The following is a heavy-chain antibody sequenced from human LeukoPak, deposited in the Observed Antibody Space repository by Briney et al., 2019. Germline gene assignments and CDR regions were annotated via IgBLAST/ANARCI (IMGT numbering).Heavy chain of an antibody. V-gene: IGHV1-18*01. CDR3: ARVGRYSSTWPTEGDDAFDM. J-gene: IGHJ3*02. CDR1: GYPFTSYG. D-gene: IGHD6-13*01. Sequence: ASVKVSCKASGYPFTSYGVSWVRQAPGQGPEWLGWISAHDGKTEYLEKVQDRVTMTTDTSTSTAYMELRSLRFDDTAVYFCARVGRYSSTWPTEGDDAFDMWGQGTMVSVSS. CDR2: ISAHDGKT.